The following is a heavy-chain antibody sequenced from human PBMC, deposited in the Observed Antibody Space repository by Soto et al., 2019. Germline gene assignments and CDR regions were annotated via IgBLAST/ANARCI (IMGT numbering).Heavy chain of an antibody. CDR3: ERDLDNGLHF. CDR1: GCTFGRHG. Sequence: VGSLRLSCATSGCTFGRHGMHWVRQSPGKGLEWVAVIWYDGSNQNYADSVKGRFIISRDYTKNTLYLQMNSLRAEDTAVYHCERDLDNGLHFWGPGPLV. D-gene: IGHD3-3*01. CDR2: IWYDGSNQ. V-gene: IGHV3-33*01. J-gene: IGHJ4*02.